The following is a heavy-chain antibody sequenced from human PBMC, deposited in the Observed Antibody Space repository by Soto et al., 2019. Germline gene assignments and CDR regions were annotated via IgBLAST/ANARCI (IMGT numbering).Heavy chain of an antibody. J-gene: IGHJ6*02. CDR2: ISAYNGIT. CDR3: ARDAGDVLMVYAIDDYYYGMDV. Sequence: ASVKVSCKASGYTFTSYGISWVRQAPGQGLEWMGWISAYNGITNYAQKLQGRVTMTTDTSTSTAYMELRSLRSDDTAVYYCARDAGDVLMVYAIDDYYYGMDVWGQGTTVTVSS. D-gene: IGHD2-8*01. V-gene: IGHV1-18*04. CDR1: GYTFTSYG.